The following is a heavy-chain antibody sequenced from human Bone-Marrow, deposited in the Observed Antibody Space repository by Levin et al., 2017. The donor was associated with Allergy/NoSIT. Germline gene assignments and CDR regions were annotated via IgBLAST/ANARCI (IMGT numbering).Heavy chain of an antibody. V-gene: IGHV4-39*07. J-gene: IGHJ4*02. CDR2: ISYSGRT. CDR3: AEENWGSTPPDF. CDR1: GDSITSNNFH. Sequence: SETLSLTCTVSGDSITSNNFHWGWIRQPPGKGLEWMGTISYSGRTFYNPSLRSRVTISVDTSMNQFSLRLTSLTAADTAVYYCAEENWGSTPPDFWGQGTLVTVSS. D-gene: IGHD7-27*01.